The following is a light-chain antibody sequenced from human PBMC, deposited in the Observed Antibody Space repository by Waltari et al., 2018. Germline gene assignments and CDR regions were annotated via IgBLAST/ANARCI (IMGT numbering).Light chain of an antibody. J-gene: IGKJ1*01. CDR1: QSVNSN. CDR2: GAS. V-gene: IGKV3-15*01. CDR3: QQYNNWPPGRT. Sequence: EILLTQSPATLSVSPGERATLSCRASQSVNSNLAWYQQKPGQAPRLLIYGASTRATGLPARFSGSGSGTDFTLTISSLQSEDFAVYYCQQYNNWPPGRTFGQGTKVEI.